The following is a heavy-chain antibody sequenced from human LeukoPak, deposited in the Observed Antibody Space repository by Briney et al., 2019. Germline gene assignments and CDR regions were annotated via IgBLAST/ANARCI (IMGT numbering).Heavy chain of an antibody. CDR1: GFTFSSYS. Sequence: GGSLRLSCAASGFTFSSYSLNWVRQAPGKGLEWVSSITTSSSYIYYADSVKGRFTISRDNAKNSLYLQMNSLRAEDTAVYYCARDSRYQLPATTRLDYWGQGTLVTVSS. D-gene: IGHD2-2*01. CDR3: ARDSRYQLPATTRLDY. V-gene: IGHV3-21*01. CDR2: ITTSSSYI. J-gene: IGHJ4*02.